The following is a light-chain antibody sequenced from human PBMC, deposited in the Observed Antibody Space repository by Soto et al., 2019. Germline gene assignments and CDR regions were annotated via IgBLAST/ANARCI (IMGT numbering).Light chain of an antibody. Sequence: DIQMTQSPSSLSASVGDRVTITCRASQSISGYLNWYQQKPGKAPKLLIYAASSFQSGVPSRFSGSGSGTDFTLPISSLQPEDFATYYCQQSYSTLYTFGQGTKLEIK. CDR1: QSISGY. V-gene: IGKV1-39*01. J-gene: IGKJ2*01. CDR3: QQSYSTLYT. CDR2: AAS.